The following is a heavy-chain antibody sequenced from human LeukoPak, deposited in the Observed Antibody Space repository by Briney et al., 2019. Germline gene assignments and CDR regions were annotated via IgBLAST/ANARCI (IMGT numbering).Heavy chain of an antibody. D-gene: IGHD1-26*01. CDR2: MNPNSGNT. CDR1: GYTFTSYD. J-gene: IGHJ4*02. Sequence: GASVKVSRKASGYTFTSYDINWVRQATGQGLEWMGWMNPNSGNTGYAQKFQGRVTMTRNTSISTAYMELSSLRSEDTAVYYCARGAIVGTRTPYYLDYWGQGTLVTVSS. CDR3: ARGAIVGTRTPYYLDY. V-gene: IGHV1-8*01.